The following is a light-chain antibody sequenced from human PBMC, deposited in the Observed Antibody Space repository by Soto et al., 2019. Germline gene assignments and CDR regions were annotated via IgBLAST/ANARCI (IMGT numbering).Light chain of an antibody. CDR1: QSISNY. Sequence: DIQMTQSPSSLSASVGDRVTIACRASQSISNYLNWYQQKPGKAPKLLIYAASSLQSGVPSRFSGSGSGTDFTLTISSLQPEDFATYYCQQSYSTPPITFGQGKRLEI. CDR2: AAS. J-gene: IGKJ5*01. V-gene: IGKV1-39*01. CDR3: QQSYSTPPIT.